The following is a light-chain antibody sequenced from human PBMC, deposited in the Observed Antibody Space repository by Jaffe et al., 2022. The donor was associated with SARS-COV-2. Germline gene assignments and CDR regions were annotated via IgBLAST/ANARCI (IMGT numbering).Light chain of an antibody. Sequence: AIQMTQSPSSLSASVGDRVTITCRASQGIRNDLGWYQQKPGKAPNLLIYAASTLQSGVPSRFSGSGFGTDFTLTISSLQPEDFATYYCLQDYNYPYTFGQGTKLQIK. CDR3: LQDYNYPYT. J-gene: IGKJ2*01. CDR1: QGIRND. CDR2: AAS. V-gene: IGKV1-6*01.